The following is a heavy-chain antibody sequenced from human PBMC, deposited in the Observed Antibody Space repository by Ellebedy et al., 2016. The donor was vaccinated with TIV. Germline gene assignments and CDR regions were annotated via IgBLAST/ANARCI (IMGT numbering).Heavy chain of an antibody. CDR1: GYSSGYY. J-gene: IGHJ4*01. Sequence: SETLSLTXSVSGYSSGYYWGWIRQPPGKGLEWIGSIYYIGSTYYNPSLNSRVTISGDTSKKQLSLRLSLVTAADTAVYYCVRSSDNRGYYHDYWGHGTLVTVSS. V-gene: IGHV4-38-2*02. CDR3: VRSSDNRGYYHDY. CDR2: IYYIGST. D-gene: IGHD3-22*01.